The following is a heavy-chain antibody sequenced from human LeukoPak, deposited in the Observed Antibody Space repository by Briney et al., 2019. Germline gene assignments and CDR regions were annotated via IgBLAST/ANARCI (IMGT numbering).Heavy chain of an antibody. Sequence: QPGGSLRLSCAASGFTFSSYGMHWVRQAPGKGLEWVAVISYDGSNKYYADSVKGRFTISRDNSKNTLYLQMNSLRAEDTAVYYCAKSHHIVATMDPINYYGMDVWGQGTTVTVSS. J-gene: IGHJ6*02. CDR1: GFTFSSYG. CDR3: AKSHHIVATMDPINYYGMDV. CDR2: ISYDGSNK. V-gene: IGHV3-30*18. D-gene: IGHD5-12*01.